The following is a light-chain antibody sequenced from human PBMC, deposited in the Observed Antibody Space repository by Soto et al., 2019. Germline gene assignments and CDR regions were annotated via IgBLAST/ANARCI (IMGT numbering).Light chain of an antibody. CDR3: SSYTSSSTLEGV. Sequence: QSALTQPASVSGSPGQSITISCTGTSSDVGGYNYVSWYQQHPGKAPKLMIYEVSNRPSGVSNRFSDSKSGNTASLTISGLQAEDEADYYCSSYTSSSTLEGVFGGGTQLTVL. V-gene: IGLV2-14*01. J-gene: IGLJ2*01. CDR2: EVS. CDR1: SSDVGGYNY.